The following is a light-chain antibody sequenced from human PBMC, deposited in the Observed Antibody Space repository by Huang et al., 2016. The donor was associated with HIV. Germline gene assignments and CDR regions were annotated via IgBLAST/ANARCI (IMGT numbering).Light chain of an antibody. V-gene: IGKV3-11*01. J-gene: IGKJ5*01. CDR2: EAF. CDR3: QQRSTLIT. Sequence: DIVLTQSPDTLSLSPWQSASLFCRASQHIGSSLAWYQHKPGQAPRLLIYEAFNRATDIADRFSGSGSGTDFTLTISSLKVEDFAFYYCQQRSTLITFGQGTRLE. CDR1: QHIGSS.